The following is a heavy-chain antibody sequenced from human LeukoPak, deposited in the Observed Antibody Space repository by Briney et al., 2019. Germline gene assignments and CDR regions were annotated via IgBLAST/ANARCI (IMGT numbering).Heavy chain of an antibody. CDR3: ARVVHYYGMDV. CDR2: TKPDGSAE. V-gene: IGHV3-7*01. J-gene: IGHJ6*02. CDR1: GFTFSSYA. Sequence: GGSLRLSCAASGFTFSSYAMHWVRQAPGKGLEWVANTKPDGSAEYYADSVRGRFTASRDNANNLLYLQMNRLRAEDTAVYYCARVVHYYGMDVWGQGTTVTVSS.